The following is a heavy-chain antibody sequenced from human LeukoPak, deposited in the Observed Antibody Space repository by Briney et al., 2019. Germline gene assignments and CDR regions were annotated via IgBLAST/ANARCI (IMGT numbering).Heavy chain of an antibody. V-gene: IGHV6-1*01. CDR3: ARNYYGSGSYYSHFDY. CDR2: AYYRSNWDN. D-gene: IGHD3-10*01. Sequence: SQTLSLTCAISGDSVSSNSATWPWLRQSPSRGLEWLGRAYYRSNWDNDYAVSVKSQITINPDTSKNQFSLQLKSVTPEDTAVYYCARNYYGSGSYYSHFDYWGQGTLVTVSS. CDR1: GDSVSSNSAT. J-gene: IGHJ4*02.